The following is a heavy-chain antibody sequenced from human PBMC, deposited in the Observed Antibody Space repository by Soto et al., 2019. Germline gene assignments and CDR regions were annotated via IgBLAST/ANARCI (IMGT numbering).Heavy chain of an antibody. V-gene: IGHV3-74*01. CDR1: GFTFSGRS. D-gene: IGHD3-10*01. CDR2: IDNAGTDS. CDR3: ARGWFGPDV. Sequence: VQLMESGGGLVQPGGSLRLSCAASGFTFSGRSMHWVRQAPGKGLVWVSGIDNAGTDSTYADSVKGRFTSSRDNAKNTPYLQMNSLRVEGTAVYYCARGWFGPDVWGTCTTVTVSS. J-gene: IGHJ6*04.